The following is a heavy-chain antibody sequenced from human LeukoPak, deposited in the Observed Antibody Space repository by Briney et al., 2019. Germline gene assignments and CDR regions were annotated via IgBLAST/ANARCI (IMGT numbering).Heavy chain of an antibody. CDR2: INHSGST. Sequence: SETLSLTCAVYGGSFIGYYWSWFRQPPGKGLEWIGEINHSGSTNYNPSLKSRVTISVDTSKNQFSLKLRSVMAADTAVYYCARAYCVGDCTVLHIYFDNWGQGTLVTVSS. D-gene: IGHD2-21*02. CDR3: ARAYCVGDCTVLHIYFDN. J-gene: IGHJ4*02. V-gene: IGHV4-34*01. CDR1: GGSFIGYY.